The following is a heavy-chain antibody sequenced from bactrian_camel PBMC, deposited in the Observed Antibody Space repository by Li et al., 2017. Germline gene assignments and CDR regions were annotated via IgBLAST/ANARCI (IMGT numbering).Heavy chain of an antibody. CDR2: IDDDGST. Sequence: HVQLVESGGESTQAGGSLRLSCVASRDTDRFPFTCTGWFRQAPGKEREGVAVIDDDGSTNYADSVKGRFTISRDNARDTVYLQMNNLKPEDTAMYYCAAGLWTNTPQCGKRNNYWGQGTQVTVS. J-gene: IGHJ4*01. CDR3: AAGLWTNTPQCGKRNNY. V-gene: IGHV3S53*01. CDR1: RDTDRFPFTC. D-gene: IGHD3*01.